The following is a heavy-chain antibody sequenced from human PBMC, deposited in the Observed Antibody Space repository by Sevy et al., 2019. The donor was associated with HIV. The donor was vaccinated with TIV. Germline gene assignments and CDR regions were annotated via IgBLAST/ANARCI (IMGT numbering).Heavy chain of an antibody. CDR1: GFTFSSYS. CDR3: ARDGGDDSSGYSSPHISYYYYGMDV. Sequence: GGSLRLSCAASGFTFSSYSMNWVRRAPGKGLEWVSYISSSSSTIYYGDAVKGRFTISRDNAKNSLYLQMNSLRDEDTAVYYCARDGGDDSSGYSSPHISYYYYGMDVWGQGTTVTVSS. D-gene: IGHD3-22*01. V-gene: IGHV3-48*02. CDR2: ISSSSSTI. J-gene: IGHJ6*02.